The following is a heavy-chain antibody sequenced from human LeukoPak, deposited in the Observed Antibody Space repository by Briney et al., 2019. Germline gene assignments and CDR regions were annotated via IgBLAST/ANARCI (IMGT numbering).Heavy chain of an antibody. D-gene: IGHD6-6*01. J-gene: IGHJ4*02. V-gene: IGHV3-7*01. Sequence: PGGSLRLSCAASGFTFNHYWMSWIRQAPGKGLEWVANIKEDGSTIYYMDSVKGRFTISRDNAKNSLYLQMNSLRAEDTAVYYCARIGYRSSSFDYWGQGTLVTVSS. CDR1: GFTFNHYW. CDR2: IKEDGSTI. CDR3: ARIGYRSSSFDY.